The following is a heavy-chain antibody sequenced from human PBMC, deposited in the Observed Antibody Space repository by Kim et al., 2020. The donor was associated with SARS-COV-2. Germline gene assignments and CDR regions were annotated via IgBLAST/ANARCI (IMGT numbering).Heavy chain of an antibody. CDR2: IYWDDDK. J-gene: IGHJ4*02. D-gene: IGHD5-18*01. Sequence: SGPTLVNPTQTLTLTCTFSGFSLSTSGVGVGWIRQPPGKALECLALIYWDDDKRYSPSLRSRLAITKDSSKNHVVLTMTNMDPVDTATYYCAHRPGPGGHSWDTAYLDSWGQGSRVTVS. V-gene: IGHV2-5*02. CDR1: GFSLSTSGVG. CDR3: AHRPGPGGHSWDTAYLDS.